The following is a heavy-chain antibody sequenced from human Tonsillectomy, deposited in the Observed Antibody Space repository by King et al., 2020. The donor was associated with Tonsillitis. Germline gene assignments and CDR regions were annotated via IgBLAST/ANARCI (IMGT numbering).Heavy chain of an antibody. D-gene: IGHD1-14*01. Sequence: VQLVESGGDLVQPGGSLGLSCAASGFSFNTYWMIWVRQAPGKGLEWVANIKEDGSEKYYVDSVKGRFTISRDNAKNSLYLQMNSLRAEDTAVYYCVRDGMRGGDFDYWGQGTLVTVSS. V-gene: IGHV3-7*01. CDR3: VRDGMRGGDFDY. J-gene: IGHJ4*02. CDR1: GFSFNTYW. CDR2: IKEDGSEK.